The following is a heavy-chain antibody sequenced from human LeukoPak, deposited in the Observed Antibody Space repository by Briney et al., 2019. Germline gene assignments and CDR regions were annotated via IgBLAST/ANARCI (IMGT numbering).Heavy chain of an antibody. D-gene: IGHD2-8*01. CDR1: GGSFSGYY. Sequence: PSETLSLTCAVYGGSFSGYYWSWIRQPPGKGLEWIGEINHSGSTNYNPSLKSRVTISVDTSKNQLSLEVTSATAADTAMYYCARNGAFSMDYWGQGILVTVSS. V-gene: IGHV4-34*01. CDR3: ARNGAFSMDY. J-gene: IGHJ4*02. CDR2: INHSGST.